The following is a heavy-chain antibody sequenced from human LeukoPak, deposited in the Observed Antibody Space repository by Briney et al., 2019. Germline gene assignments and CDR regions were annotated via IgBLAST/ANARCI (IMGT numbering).Heavy chain of an antibody. J-gene: IGHJ5*02. CDR2: SNPNNGGA. CDR1: GYTFTGHY. CDR3: AREVGYSTSWYGRFDP. D-gene: IGHD2-2*01. V-gene: IGHV1-2*06. Sequence: ASVKVSCKASGYTFTGHYVHWLRQAPGQGLEWMGRSNPNNGGADYAQNFQGRVTITSDTSSSTVYMELPRLRSDDTAVYYCAREVGYSTSWYGRFDPWGQGTLLTVSS.